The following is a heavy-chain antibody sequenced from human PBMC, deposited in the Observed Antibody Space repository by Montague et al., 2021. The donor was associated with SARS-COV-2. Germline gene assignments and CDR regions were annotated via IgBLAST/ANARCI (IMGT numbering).Heavy chain of an antibody. CDR1: GGSTSSSSYY. Sequence: SETLSLTCTVSGGSTSSSSYYWGWLRQPPGKGLEWIGSIYYSGSTYYXPSLKSRVTISVDTSKNQFSLKLSSVTAADTAVYYCARGGRKQLVRLAGKDVWGQGTTVTVSS. J-gene: IGHJ6*02. V-gene: IGHV4-39*07. D-gene: IGHD1-1*01. CDR2: IYYSGST. CDR3: ARGGRKQLVRLAGKDV.